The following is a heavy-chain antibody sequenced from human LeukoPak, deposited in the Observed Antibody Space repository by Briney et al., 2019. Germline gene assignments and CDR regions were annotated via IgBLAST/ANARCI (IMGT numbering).Heavy chain of an antibody. CDR2: INSDGSST. D-gene: IGHD3-16*01. Sequence: GGSLRLSCAASGFTFSSCWMHWVRQAPGKGLVWVSRINSDGSSTSYADSVKGRFTISRDNAKNTLYLQMNSLRAEDTAVYYCARMGHVGYGMDVWGQGTTVTVS. V-gene: IGHV3-74*01. J-gene: IGHJ6*02. CDR1: GFTFSSCW. CDR3: ARMGHVGYGMDV.